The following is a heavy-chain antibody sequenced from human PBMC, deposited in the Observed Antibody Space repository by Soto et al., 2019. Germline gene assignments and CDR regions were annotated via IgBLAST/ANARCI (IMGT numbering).Heavy chain of an antibody. J-gene: IGHJ6*02. D-gene: IGHD1-26*01. Sequence: GGSLRLFCAASGFTFSSHAMSWVRQAPGKGLEWVSAISGSGGSTYYADSVKGRFTISRDNSKNTLYLQMNSLRAEDTAVYYCAKAHSRVGNSDYYYGMDVWGQGTTVTVSS. CDR3: AKAHSRVGNSDYYYGMDV. CDR2: ISGSGGST. CDR1: GFTFSSHA. V-gene: IGHV3-23*01.